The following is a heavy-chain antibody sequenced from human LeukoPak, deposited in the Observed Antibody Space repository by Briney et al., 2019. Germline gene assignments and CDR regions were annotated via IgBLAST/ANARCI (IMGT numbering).Heavy chain of an antibody. D-gene: IGHD1-26*01. CDR2: IHNSGTT. CDR1: GGPFSGYF. V-gene: IGHV4-34*01. J-gene: IGHJ4*02. Sequence: KSSETLSLTCAVSGGPFSGYFWSWIRQSSGKGLEWIGEIHNSGTTNYNPSLNSRVTISEDTSKNQFSLKLSSVTAADTAVYYCARRGEGGDSGSYYFDYWGQGTLVTVSS. CDR3: ARRGEGGDSGSYYFDY.